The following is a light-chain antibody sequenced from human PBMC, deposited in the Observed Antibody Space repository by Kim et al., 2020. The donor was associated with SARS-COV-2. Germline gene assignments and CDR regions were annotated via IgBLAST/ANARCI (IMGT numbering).Light chain of an antibody. J-gene: IGLJ2*01. CDR2: QDS. V-gene: IGLV3-1*01. Sequence: SYELTQPPSVSVSPGQTASITCSGDELGDKYVCWYQHKPGQSPVVVIYQDSKRPSGIPERFSGSNSGNTATLTISGTQALDEADYYCQAWDTSSVIFGGG. CDR1: ELGDKY. CDR3: QAWDTSSVI.